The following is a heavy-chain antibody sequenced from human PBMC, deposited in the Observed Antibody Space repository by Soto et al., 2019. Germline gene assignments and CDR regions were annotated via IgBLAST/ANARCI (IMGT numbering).Heavy chain of an antibody. D-gene: IGHD3-22*01. Sequence: DSVKVSCKASGYTFTGYYMNWVRQAPGQGLEWMGWINPNSGGTNYAQKFQGWVTVTRDTSISTAYMELSRLRSGDTAVYYCARGSMYYYDNSGFYRNWFDPWGQGTLVTVSS. CDR3: ARGSMYYYDNSGFYRNWFDP. V-gene: IGHV1-2*04. J-gene: IGHJ5*02. CDR1: GYTFTGYY. CDR2: INPNSGGT.